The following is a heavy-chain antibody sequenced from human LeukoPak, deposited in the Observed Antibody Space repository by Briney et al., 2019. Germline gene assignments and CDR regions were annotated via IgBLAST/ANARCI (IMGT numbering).Heavy chain of an antibody. CDR3: AIVKTDQFDAFDI. CDR2: IYFSGST. D-gene: IGHD2-2*01. CDR1: GVSISSYY. V-gene: IGHV4-59*01. J-gene: IGHJ3*02. Sequence: SETLSLTCTVSGVSISSYYWSWIRQPPGKGLEWIWYIYFSGSTNYNPSLKNRVNISLDTTKNQFSLKLSSVTAADTAVYYCAIVKTDQFDAFDIWGQGTMVTVSS.